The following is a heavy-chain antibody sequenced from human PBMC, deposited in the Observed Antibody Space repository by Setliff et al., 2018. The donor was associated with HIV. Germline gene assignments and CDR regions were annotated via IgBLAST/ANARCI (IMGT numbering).Heavy chain of an antibody. CDR3: ARRSIVGSTRGYYYYALDV. D-gene: IGHD2-21*01. V-gene: IGHV4-4*09. CDR1: GDSINKYY. J-gene: IGHJ6*02. Sequence: SETLSLTCTVSGDSINKYYWSWIRQPPGRGLEWIGYIYISGNTMYKPSLKSRVTMSLDTPKNQVSLKLTSVTAADTAVYYCARRSIVGSTRGYYYYALDVWGQGTTVTVSS. CDR2: IYISGNT.